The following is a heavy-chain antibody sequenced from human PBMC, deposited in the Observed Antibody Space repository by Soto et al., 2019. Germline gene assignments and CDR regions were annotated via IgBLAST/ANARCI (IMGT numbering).Heavy chain of an antibody. D-gene: IGHD1-26*01. J-gene: IGHJ4*02. CDR2: SRNKANSYST. CDR3: ARFSGSYTRGLDY. CDR1: GFTFSDHY. Sequence: EVQLVASGGGLVQPGGSLRLSCAASGFTFSDHYMDWVRQAPGKGLEWVGRSRNKANSYSTEYAASVKGRFTISSDESKISLYLQMNSLKTEDTAVYYCARFSGSYTRGLDYWGQGTLVTVSS. V-gene: IGHV3-72*01.